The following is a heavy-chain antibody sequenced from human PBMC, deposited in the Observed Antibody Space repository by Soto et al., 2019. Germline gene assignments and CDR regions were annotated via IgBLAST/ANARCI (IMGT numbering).Heavy chain of an antibody. CDR1: GFTFSSYG. CDR2: IWYDGSNK. Sequence: PGGSLRLSCAASGFTFSSYGMHWVRQAPGKGLEWVAVIWYDGSNKYYADSVKGRFTISRDNSKNTLYLQMNSLRAEDTAVYYCASYRSGWGRYFLAFGGRGTLVPVSS. D-gene: IGHD3-3*01. V-gene: IGHV3-33*01. CDR3: ASYRSGWGRYFLAF. J-gene: IGHJ4*02.